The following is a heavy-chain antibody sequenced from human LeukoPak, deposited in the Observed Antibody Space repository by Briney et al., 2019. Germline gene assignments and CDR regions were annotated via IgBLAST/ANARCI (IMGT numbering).Heavy chain of an antibody. V-gene: IGHV3-53*01. CDR3: ARGTTDYYYYGMDV. J-gene: IGHJ6*02. CDR1: GFTVSSNY. CDR2: IYSGGSA. Sequence: GGSLRLSCAASGFTVSSNYMSWVRQAPGKGLEWVSVIYSGGSAYYADSVKGRFTISRDNSKNTLYLQMNSLRAEDTAVYYCARGTTDYYYYGMDVWGQGTTVTVSS. D-gene: IGHD2/OR15-2a*01.